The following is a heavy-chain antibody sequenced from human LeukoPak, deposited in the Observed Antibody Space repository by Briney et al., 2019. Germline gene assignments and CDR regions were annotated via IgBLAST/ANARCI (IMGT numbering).Heavy chain of an antibody. D-gene: IGHD3-10*01. CDR1: GGTFSSYG. CDR3: ATRITMVREDAFDI. Sequence: GSSVKVSCKASGGTFSSYGISWVRQAPGQGLEWMGWISAYNGNTNYAQKLQGRVTMTTDTSTSTAYMELRSLRSDDTAVYYCATRITMVREDAFDIWGQGTMVTVSS. V-gene: IGHV1-18*01. J-gene: IGHJ3*02. CDR2: ISAYNGNT.